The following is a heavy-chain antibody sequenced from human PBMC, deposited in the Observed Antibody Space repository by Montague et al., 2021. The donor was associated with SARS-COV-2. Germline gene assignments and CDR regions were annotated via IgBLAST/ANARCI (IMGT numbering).Heavy chain of an antibody. J-gene: IGHJ5*02. CDR1: GDSFSSDNW. D-gene: IGHD1-26*01. Sequence: SETLSLTCSVSGDSFSSDNWWTWVRQPPGKGLEWIGEIYHSGTTNYNPSLQSRVTISVDKSRNHLSLNLRSVTAADTAMYYCALPLGGARFDPWGQGILVTVSS. CDR2: IYHSGTT. CDR3: ALPLGGARFDP. V-gene: IGHV4-4*02.